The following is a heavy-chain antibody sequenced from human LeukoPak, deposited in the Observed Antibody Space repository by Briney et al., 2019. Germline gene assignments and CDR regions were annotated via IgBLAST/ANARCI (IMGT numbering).Heavy chain of an antibody. D-gene: IGHD3-22*01. Sequence: PGGSLRLSCAASGFTFRSYGMHWVRQAPGKGLEWVAFTRYDGNNKYYADPVKGRFTISRDNSKNTVYLQMNSLRAEDTAVYYCAKDPTHFRVWDDYDNTRLNYWGQGTLVTVSS. J-gene: IGHJ4*02. CDR1: GFTFRSYG. CDR2: TRYDGNNK. V-gene: IGHV3-30*02. CDR3: AKDPTHFRVWDDYDNTRLNY.